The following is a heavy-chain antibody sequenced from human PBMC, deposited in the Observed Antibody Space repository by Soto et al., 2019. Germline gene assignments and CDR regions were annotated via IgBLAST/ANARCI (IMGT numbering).Heavy chain of an antibody. Sequence: GGSLRLSCATSGFTFSGYGFHWVRQAPGKGLEWVAVMWSDGSNKDYADSVKGRFTISRDNSENTLYLQMNSLRAEDTAVYYCARDLYRYPDFGGQGTTVTVSS. D-gene: IGHD1-26*01. CDR1: GFTFSGYG. CDR2: MWSDGSNK. J-gene: IGHJ6*02. V-gene: IGHV3-33*01. CDR3: ARDLYRYPDF.